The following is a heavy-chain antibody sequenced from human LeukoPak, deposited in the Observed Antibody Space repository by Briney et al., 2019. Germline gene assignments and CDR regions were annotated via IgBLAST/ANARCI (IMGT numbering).Heavy chain of an antibody. Sequence: GGSLRLSCAASGFTFSSYSMNWVRQAPGKGLEWVSSISSSSSYIYYADSVKGRFTISRDNAKNSLYLQMNSLRAEDTAVYYCARGSLGAVGALGYWGQGTLVTVSS. V-gene: IGHV3-21*01. D-gene: IGHD1-26*01. CDR3: ARGSLGAVGALGY. CDR2: ISSSSSYI. J-gene: IGHJ4*02. CDR1: GFTFSSYS.